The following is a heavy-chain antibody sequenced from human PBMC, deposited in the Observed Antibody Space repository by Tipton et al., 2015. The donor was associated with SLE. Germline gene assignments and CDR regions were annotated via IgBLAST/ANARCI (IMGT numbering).Heavy chain of an antibody. CDR1: GFTFSSYA. D-gene: IGHD3-3*01. Sequence: SLRLSCAASGFTFSSYAMSWVRQAPGKGLEWVSAISGSGGSTYYADSVKGRFTISRDNSKNTLYLQMNSLRAEDTAVYYCAKGPLTYYDFWSGSGAFDIWGQGTMVTVSS. V-gene: IGHV3-23*01. CDR2: ISGSGGST. CDR3: AKGPLTYYDFWSGSGAFDI. J-gene: IGHJ3*02.